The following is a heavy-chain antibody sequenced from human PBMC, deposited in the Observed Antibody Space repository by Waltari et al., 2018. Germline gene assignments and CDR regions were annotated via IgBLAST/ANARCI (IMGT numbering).Heavy chain of an antibody. V-gene: IGHV4-4*07. J-gene: IGHJ6*03. CDR1: GGSISSYY. Sequence: QVQLQESGPGLVKPSETLSLTCTVSGGSISSYYWSWIRQPAGKGLEWIGRIYTSGSTNDNPSLKSRVTMSVATSKNQFSLKLSSVTAADTAVYYCARAGRAHGSSWRPSDYYYYYMDVWGKGTTVTISS. CDR3: ARAGRAHGSSWRPSDYYYYYMDV. CDR2: IYTSGST. D-gene: IGHD6-13*01.